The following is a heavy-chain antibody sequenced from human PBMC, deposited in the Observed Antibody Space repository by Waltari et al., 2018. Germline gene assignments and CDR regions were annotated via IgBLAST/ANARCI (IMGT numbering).Heavy chain of an antibody. V-gene: IGHV4-59*11. J-gene: IGHJ6*03. CDR2: SYYSGST. D-gene: IGHD3-10*01. Sequence: QVQLQESGPGLVKPSETLSLTCTVSGGSISSHYWSWIRQPPGQGLEWIGYSYYSGSTNYNPSLKSRVTISVDTSKNQFSLKLSSVTAADTAVYYCAREYYYGSGSYYISYMDVWGKGTTVTVSS. CDR1: GGSISSHY. CDR3: AREYYYGSGSYYISYMDV.